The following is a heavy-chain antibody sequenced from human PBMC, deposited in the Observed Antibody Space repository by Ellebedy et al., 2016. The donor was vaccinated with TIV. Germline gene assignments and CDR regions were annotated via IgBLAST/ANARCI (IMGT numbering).Heavy chain of an antibody. CDR3: ARGLLYYDFWSGYYKGAGDYYYGMDV. CDR1: GGTFSSYA. V-gene: IGHV1-69*04. Sequence: AASVKVSCKASGGTFSSYAISWVRQAPGQGLEWMGRIIPILGIANYAQKFQGRVMITADKSTSTAYMELSSLRSEDTAVYYCARGLLYYDFWSGYYKGAGDYYYGMDVWGQGTTVTVSS. CDR2: IIPILGIA. D-gene: IGHD3-3*01. J-gene: IGHJ6*02.